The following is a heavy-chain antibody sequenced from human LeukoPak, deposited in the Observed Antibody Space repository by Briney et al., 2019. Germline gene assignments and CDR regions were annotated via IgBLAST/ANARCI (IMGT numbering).Heavy chain of an antibody. V-gene: IGHV4-59*08. D-gene: IGHD6-13*01. CDR3: ARTYSSSWYTPAVTADAFDI. Sequence: PSETLSLTCTVSGGSISSYYWSWIRQPPGKGLEWIGYIYYSGSTNYNPSLKSRVTISVDTSKNQFSLKLSSVTAADTAVYYCARTYSSSWYTPAVTADAFDIWGQGTMVTVSS. CDR1: GGSISSYY. J-gene: IGHJ3*02. CDR2: IYYSGST.